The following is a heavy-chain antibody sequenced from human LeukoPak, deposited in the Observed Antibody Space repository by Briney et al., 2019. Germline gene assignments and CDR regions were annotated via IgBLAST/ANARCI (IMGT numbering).Heavy chain of an antibody. J-gene: IGHJ4*02. D-gene: IGHD1-1*01. V-gene: IGHV3-74*01. CDR1: GFTFRRPW. CDR2: ISGDGSST. CDR3: VRTTYGPEY. Sequence: GGSLRLSCAASGFTFRRPWMHGGRQAPGKGLACASRISGDGSSTSYADSVKGRFTIYRDNAKNTMYLQMNSLTVEDTAVCYCVRTTYGPEYWRQGTLVTVSS.